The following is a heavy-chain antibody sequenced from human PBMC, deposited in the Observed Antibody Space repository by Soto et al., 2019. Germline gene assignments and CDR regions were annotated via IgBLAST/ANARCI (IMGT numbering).Heavy chain of an antibody. D-gene: IGHD6-13*01. CDR1: GGSISSSSYY. CDR3: ARQGGDFSSSWYSG. CDR2: IYYSGST. V-gene: IGHV4-39*01. J-gene: IGHJ4*02. Sequence: QLQLQESGPGLVKPSETLSLTCTVSGGSISSSSYYWGWIRQPPGKGLEWIGSIYYSGSTYYNPSLKSRVTISVDTSKNQFPLKLSSVTAADTAVYYCARQGGDFSSSWYSGWGQGTLVTVSS.